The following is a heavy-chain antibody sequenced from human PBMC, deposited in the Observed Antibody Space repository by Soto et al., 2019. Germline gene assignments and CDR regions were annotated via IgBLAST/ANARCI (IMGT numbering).Heavy chain of an antibody. CDR1: GFTFSNYA. Sequence: EVQLLESGGDSVQPGGSLRLSCSASGFTFSNYAMSWVRQAPGKGLEWVASISGSGRSTNYADSVKGRFTISRDNSKNTLAVKRSSLRAEDTAVYYCARDGGNFCSGGSCYFHAPDYWGKGPLVPVPP. J-gene: IGHJ4*02. V-gene: IGHV3-23*01. CDR2: ISGSGRST. D-gene: IGHD2-15*01. CDR3: ARDGGNFCSGGSCYFHAPDY.